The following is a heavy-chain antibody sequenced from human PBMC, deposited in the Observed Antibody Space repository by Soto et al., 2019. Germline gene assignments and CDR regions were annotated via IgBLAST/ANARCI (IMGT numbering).Heavy chain of an antibody. V-gene: IGHV3-7*03. J-gene: IGHJ6*02. D-gene: IGHD1-7*01. CDR3: ARVVWDWNCRYGMDV. CDR2: IKQDGSEK. CDR1: GFTFSSYW. Sequence: PGGSLRLSCAASGFTFSSYWMSWVRQAPGKGLEWVANIKQDGSEKYYVDSVKGRFTISRDNAKNSLYLQMNSLRAEETAVYYCARVVWDWNCRYGMDVWGQGTRVTVSS.